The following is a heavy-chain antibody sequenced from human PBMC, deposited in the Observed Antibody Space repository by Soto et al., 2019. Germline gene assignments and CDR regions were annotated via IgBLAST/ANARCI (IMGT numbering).Heavy chain of an antibody. Sequence: QVQLVQSGAEVKKPGASVKVSCKASGYTFTSYGISWVRQAPGQGLEWMGWISAYNGNTNSAQKLQGRVTMTTDTSTSTAYMELRRLRADDTAVYYCARDQAMKWELLHSLDRWGRGTLVTVSS. CDR1: GYTFTSYG. V-gene: IGHV1-18*01. D-gene: IGHD1-26*01. CDR3: ARDQAMKWELLHSLDR. J-gene: IGHJ2*01. CDR2: ISAYNGNT.